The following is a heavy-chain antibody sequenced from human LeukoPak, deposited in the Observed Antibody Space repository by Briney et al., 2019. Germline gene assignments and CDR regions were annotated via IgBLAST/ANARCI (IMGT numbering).Heavy chain of an antibody. CDR3: ARVFRGNSPPTRGY. CDR2: IDGRTT. CDR1: EFDFFSYG. J-gene: IGHJ4*02. D-gene: IGHD4-23*01. V-gene: IGHV3-74*01. Sequence: GGSLRLSCVASEFDFFSYGMQWVRQAPGKGLVWVSRIDGRTTSYADSVKGRFTISRDNAKNSLYLQMNSLRVEDTAIYYCARVFRGNSPPTRGYWGQGTLVAVSS.